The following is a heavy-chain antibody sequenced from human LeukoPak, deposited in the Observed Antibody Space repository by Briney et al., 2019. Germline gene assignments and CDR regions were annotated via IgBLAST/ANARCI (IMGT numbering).Heavy chain of an antibody. Sequence: SETLPLTCTVSGGSISSSGYYWGWIRQPPGKGLEWIASIYYSGSTYYNPSLKSRVTISVDTSKNQLSLKLSSLTAADTAVYYCARHEYSGSYYGLSWFDPWGQGTLVTISS. CDR1: GGSISSSGYY. CDR2: IYYSGST. V-gene: IGHV4-39*01. D-gene: IGHD1-26*01. CDR3: ARHEYSGSYYGLSWFDP. J-gene: IGHJ5*02.